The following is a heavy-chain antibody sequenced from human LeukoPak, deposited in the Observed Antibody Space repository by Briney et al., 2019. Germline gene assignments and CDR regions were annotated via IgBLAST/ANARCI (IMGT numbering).Heavy chain of an antibody. J-gene: IGHJ5*02. CDR2: IYYSGST. Sequence: SETLSLTCTVSGGSISCSSYYWGWIRQPPGKGLEWIGSIYYSGSTYYNPSLKSRVTISVDTSKNQFSLKLSSVTAADTAVYYCARSTYYYDSSGYQNWFDPWGQGTLVTVSS. V-gene: IGHV4-39*01. CDR3: ARSTYYYDSSGYQNWFDP. D-gene: IGHD3-22*01. CDR1: GGSISCSSYY.